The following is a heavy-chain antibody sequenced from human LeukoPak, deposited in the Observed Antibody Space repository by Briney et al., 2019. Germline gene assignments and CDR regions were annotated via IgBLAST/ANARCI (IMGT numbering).Heavy chain of an antibody. Sequence: PGRSLRLSCAASGFTFSSYGMHWVRQAPGKGLEWVAVIWYDGSNKYYADSVKGRFTISRDNSMNTLYLHMNGLRAEDTAVYYCARPYTRGSGWSENHFDYWGQGTLVTVSS. CDR3: ARPYTRGSGWSENHFDY. CDR1: GFTFSSYG. CDR2: IWYDGSNK. V-gene: IGHV3-33*01. D-gene: IGHD6-19*01. J-gene: IGHJ4*02.